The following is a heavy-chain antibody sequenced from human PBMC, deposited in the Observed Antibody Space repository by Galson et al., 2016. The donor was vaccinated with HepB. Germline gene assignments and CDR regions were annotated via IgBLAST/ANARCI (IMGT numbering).Heavy chain of an antibody. D-gene: IGHD3-22*01. J-gene: IGHJ4*02. CDR2: IGHSGGYI. CDR1: TFTFSSFA. Sequence: SLRLSCAASTFTFSSFAVSWVRQAPGKGPEWVSSIGHSGGYIYYADSVKGRFTISRDNSNNTLYLQMNSLRAEDTAVYYCARHPDYYDNSGYLDYWGQGTLVTVSS. V-gene: IGHV3-23*01. CDR3: ARHPDYYDNSGYLDY.